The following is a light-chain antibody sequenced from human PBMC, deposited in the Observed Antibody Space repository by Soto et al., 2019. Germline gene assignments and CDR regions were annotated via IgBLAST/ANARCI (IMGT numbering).Light chain of an antibody. CDR3: QQYGSSPIT. CDR2: GAS. CDR1: QSVSSDF. V-gene: IGKV3-20*01. Sequence: EIVVTQSPGTLSLSPEERATLSCRASQSVSSDFLAWYQHKPGQAPRLLIYGASSRATGIPDRFSGSGSGTDFTLTISRLEPEDFAVYYCQQYGSSPITFGQGTRLEIK. J-gene: IGKJ5*01.